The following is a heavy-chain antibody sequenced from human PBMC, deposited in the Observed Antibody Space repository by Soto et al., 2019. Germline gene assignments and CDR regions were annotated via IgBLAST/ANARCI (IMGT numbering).Heavy chain of an antibody. CDR1: GYSFTSYW. J-gene: IGHJ4*02. D-gene: IGHD2-15*01. CDR3: ARTLWHCSGGSCYFDY. CDR2: IYPGDSDT. V-gene: IGHV5-51*01. Sequence: PGESLKISCKGSGYSFTSYWIGWVRQMPGKGLEWMGIIYPGDSDTRYSPSFQGQVTISADKSISTAYLQWSSLKASDTAMYYCARTLWHCSGGSCYFDYWGQGTLVTVSS.